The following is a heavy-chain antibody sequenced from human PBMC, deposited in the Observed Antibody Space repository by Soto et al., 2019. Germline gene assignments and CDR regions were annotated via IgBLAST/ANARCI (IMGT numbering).Heavy chain of an antibody. J-gene: IGHJ4*02. CDR3: AKDSISSYGCYYLYYFDF. CDR1: GFTFSRYA. V-gene: IGHV3-23*01. Sequence: GGSLRLSCAASGFTFSRYAVSWVRQAPGKGLEWVSAISGSGGSTYFRDTVRGRFTISRDNSKNTLYLQMDSLRAEDTAVYYCAKDSISSYGCYYLYYFDFWGQGTLVTGSS. CDR2: ISGSGGST. D-gene: IGHD3-22*01.